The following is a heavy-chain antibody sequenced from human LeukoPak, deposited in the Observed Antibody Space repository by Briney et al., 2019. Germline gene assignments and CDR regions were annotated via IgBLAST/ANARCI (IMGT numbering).Heavy chain of an antibody. Sequence: PGGSLRLSCAASGFTFSSYWMSWVRQAPGKGLEWVANIKQDGSEKYYVDSVKGRFTISRDNAKNSLYLQMNSLRAEDTAVYYCAMTRGATTVEKKEFDYWGQGTLVTVSS. V-gene: IGHV3-7*01. CDR2: IKQDGSEK. D-gene: IGHD4-23*01. J-gene: IGHJ4*02. CDR1: GFTFSSYW. CDR3: AMTRGATTVEKKEFDY.